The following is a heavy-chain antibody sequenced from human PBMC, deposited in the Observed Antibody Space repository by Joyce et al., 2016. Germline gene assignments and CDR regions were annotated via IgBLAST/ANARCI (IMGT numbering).Heavy chain of an antibody. V-gene: IGHV5-51*01. CDR3: VRQLGYCNGDDGYSGLGYDY. J-gene: IGHJ4*02. Sequence: EVQLVQSGAEVKKPGEFLKIYCKASGYRFTSYWIGWVRQMPGKGPEGMGIIYPSDSNIRYGPSFQGRVIISADKSISTAYLQWGSLKASDTAIYYCVRQLGYCNGDDGYSGLGYDYWGRGTLVTVSS. D-gene: IGHD2-15*01. CDR2: IYPSDSNI. CDR1: GYRFTSYW.